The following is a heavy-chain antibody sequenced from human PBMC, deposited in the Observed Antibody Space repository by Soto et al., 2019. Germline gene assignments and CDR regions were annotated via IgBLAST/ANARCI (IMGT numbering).Heavy chain of an antibody. Sequence: SETLSLTCTVSGGSISSGGYYWSWIRQHPGKGLEWIGYIYYSGSTYYNPSLKSRVTISVDTSKNQFSLKLSSVTAADTAVYYCARYKMKPNYFDYWGQGTLVTVSS. J-gene: IGHJ4*02. CDR1: GGSISSGGYY. CDR3: ARYKMKPNYFDY. CDR2: IYYSGST. D-gene: IGHD1-20*01. V-gene: IGHV4-31*03.